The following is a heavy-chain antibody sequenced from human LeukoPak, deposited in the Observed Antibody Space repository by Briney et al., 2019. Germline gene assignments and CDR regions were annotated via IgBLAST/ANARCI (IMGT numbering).Heavy chain of an antibody. D-gene: IGHD4/OR15-4a*01. CDR2: ISGEAITT. V-gene: IGHV3-23*01. CDR3: AKDASPYSNYAVRWFDS. CDR1: GFSFRTYI. J-gene: IGHJ5*01. Sequence: GGFLRLSCTASGFSFRTYIMAWVRQVPGKGLEWISAISGEAITTYYAVPVKGRFTVSRDNFRNTLSLQMDSLRADDSAVYYCAKDASPYSNYAVRWFDSWGQGTLVTVSS.